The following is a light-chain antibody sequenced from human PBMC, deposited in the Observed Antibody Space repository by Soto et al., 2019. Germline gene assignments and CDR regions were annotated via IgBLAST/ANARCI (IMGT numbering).Light chain of an antibody. CDR3: QHYNSYSWT. CDR1: QSISSW. V-gene: IGKV1-5*01. CDR2: DAS. Sequence: DIQMTQSPSTLSASVGDRVTITCRASQSISSWLAWYQQKPGKAPTLLIYDASSLKSGVPSRFSGSGSGTEFTLTISSLQPDDFATYYCQHYNSYSWTFGQGTKVDIK. J-gene: IGKJ1*01.